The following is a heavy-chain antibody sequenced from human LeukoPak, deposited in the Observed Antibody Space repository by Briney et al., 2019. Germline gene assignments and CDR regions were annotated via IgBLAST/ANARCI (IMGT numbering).Heavy chain of an antibody. CDR2: INPNSGDS. V-gene: IGHV1-2*06. D-gene: IGHD6-13*01. CDR3: ARGIAATDDY. CDR1: GYTFTGYF. J-gene: IGHJ4*02. Sequence: ASVKVSCKASGYTFTGYFMHWVRQAPGQGLEWMGRINPNSGDSNYAQKFQGRVTMTRDTSISTAYMELSSLRSDDTAVYYCARGIAATDDYWGQGTLVTVSS.